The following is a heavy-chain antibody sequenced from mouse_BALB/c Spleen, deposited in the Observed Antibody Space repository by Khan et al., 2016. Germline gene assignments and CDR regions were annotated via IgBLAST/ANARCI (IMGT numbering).Heavy chain of an antibody. CDR3: IRLHWYFDV. J-gene: IGHJ1*01. CDR1: GFTFSGFW. Sequence: EVQLLETGGGLVQPGGSRGLSCEGSGFTFSGFWMSWVRQTPGKTLEWIGDINSDGSAINYAPYIKDRFTIFRDTDKNTLYLQMSNVRSEDTATXFCIRLHWYFDVWGAGTTVTVSS. CDR2: INSDGSAI. V-gene: IGHV11-2*02.